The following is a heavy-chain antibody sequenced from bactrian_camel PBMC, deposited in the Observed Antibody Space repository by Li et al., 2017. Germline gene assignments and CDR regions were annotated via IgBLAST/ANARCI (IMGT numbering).Heavy chain of an antibody. Sequence: VQLVESGGGLVQPGGSLRLSCAASGFTSSSYYMSWVRQAPGKGLEWVSTIYSDGTSTFYADSLKGRFTISRDNAKNALYLQLSGAQTEDTAMYYCARVPVYGLGILGQGTQVTVS. CDR2: IYSDGTST. V-gene: IGHV3-2*01. J-gene: IGHJ4*01. D-gene: IGHD5*01. CDR1: GFTSSSYY.